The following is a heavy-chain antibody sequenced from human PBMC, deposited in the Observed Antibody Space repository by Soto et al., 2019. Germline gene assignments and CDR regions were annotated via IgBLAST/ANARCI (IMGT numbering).Heavy chain of an antibody. Sequence: ASVKVSCKASGYTFTSYDINWVRQATGQGLVWMGWMNPNSGNTGYAQKFQGRVTMTRNTSISTAYMELSSLRSEDTAVYYCARGSDIVVVVAATENWFDPWGQGTLVTVSS. CDR2: MNPNSGNT. V-gene: IGHV1-8*01. CDR1: GYTFTSYD. CDR3: ARGSDIVVVVAATENWFDP. J-gene: IGHJ5*02. D-gene: IGHD2-15*01.